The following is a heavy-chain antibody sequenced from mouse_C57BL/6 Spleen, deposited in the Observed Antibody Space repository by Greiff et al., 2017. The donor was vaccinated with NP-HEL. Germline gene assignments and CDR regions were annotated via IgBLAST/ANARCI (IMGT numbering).Heavy chain of an antibody. CDR1: GYTFTDYY. Sequence: EVKLQQSGPELVKPGASVKISCKASGYTFTDYYMNWVKQSHGKSLEWIGDINPNNGGTSYNQKFKGKATLTVDKSSSTAYMELRSLTSEDSAVYYCARLWGRGGAMDYWGQGTSVTVSS. J-gene: IGHJ4*01. CDR2: INPNNGGT. CDR3: ARLWGRGGAMDY. D-gene: IGHD3-3*01. V-gene: IGHV1-26*01.